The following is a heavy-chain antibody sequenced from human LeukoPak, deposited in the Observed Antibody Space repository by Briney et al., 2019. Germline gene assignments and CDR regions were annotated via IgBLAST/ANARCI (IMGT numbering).Heavy chain of an antibody. V-gene: IGHV3-30*18. J-gene: IGHJ4*02. Sequence: PGRSLRLSCAASGFTLSSYGMHWVRQAPGKGLEWVAVISYDGSNKYYADSVKGRFTISRDNSKNTLYLQMNSLRAEDTAVYYCAKDKVGVGAYWGQGTLVTVSS. D-gene: IGHD1-26*01. CDR2: ISYDGSNK. CDR1: GFTLSSYG. CDR3: AKDKVGVGAY.